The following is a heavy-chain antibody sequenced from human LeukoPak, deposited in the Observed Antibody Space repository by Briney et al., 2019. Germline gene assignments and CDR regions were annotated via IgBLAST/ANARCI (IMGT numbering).Heavy chain of an antibody. Sequence: GGSLRLSCAASGFTFSNAWMSWVRQAPGKGLEWVGRIKSKTDGGTTDYAAPVKGRFTISRDDSKNTLYLQMNSLKTEDTAVYYCTTDFGSGLYYYDSSGYPGGWGQGTLVTVSS. D-gene: IGHD3-22*01. V-gene: IGHV3-15*01. CDR2: IKSKTDGGTT. J-gene: IGHJ4*02. CDR3: TTDFGSGLYYYDSSGYPGG. CDR1: GFTFSNAW.